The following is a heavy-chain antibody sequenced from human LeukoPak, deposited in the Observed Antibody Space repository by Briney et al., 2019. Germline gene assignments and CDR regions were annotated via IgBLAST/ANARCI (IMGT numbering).Heavy chain of an antibody. D-gene: IGHD3-22*01. CDR2: ISSSGTTI. Sequence: PGGSLRLSCAASGFTFSDYYMSWIRQAPGKGLEWLSYISSSGTTIYYADSVKGRFTISRDNAKNSLYLQMNSLRAGDTAVYYCARDRPYFDSSGYYSGWGQGTLVTVSS. CDR1: GFTFSDYY. V-gene: IGHV3-11*01. CDR3: ARDRPYFDSSGYYSG. J-gene: IGHJ4*02.